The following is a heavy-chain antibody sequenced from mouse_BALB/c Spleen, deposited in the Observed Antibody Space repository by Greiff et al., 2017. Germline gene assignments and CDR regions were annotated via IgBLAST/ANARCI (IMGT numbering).Heavy chain of an antibody. V-gene: IGHV5-4*02. J-gene: IGHJ2*01. CDR1: GFTFSDYY. CDR3: ARSDFDY. CDR2: ISDGGSYT. Sequence: DVMLVESGGGLVKPGGSLKFSCAASGFTFSDYYMYWVRQTPEKRLEWVATISDGGSYTYYPDSVKGRFTISRDNAKNNLYLQMSSLKSEDTAMYYCARSDFDYWGQGTTLTVSS.